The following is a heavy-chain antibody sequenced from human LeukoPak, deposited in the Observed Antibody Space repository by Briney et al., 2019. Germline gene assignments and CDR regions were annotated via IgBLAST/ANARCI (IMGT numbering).Heavy chain of an antibody. CDR2: IKYDESEI. CDR1: GFTFSSFW. CDR3: ARDVGGWPFDY. Sequence: PGGSLRLSCAASGFTFSSFWMGWVRQAPGKGLEWVASIKYDESEIHYVDSVKGRFTISRDNAKNSLFLQMNSLRAEDTAVYYCARDVGGWPFDYWGQGALVTVSS. V-gene: IGHV3-7*01. D-gene: IGHD6-19*01. J-gene: IGHJ4*02.